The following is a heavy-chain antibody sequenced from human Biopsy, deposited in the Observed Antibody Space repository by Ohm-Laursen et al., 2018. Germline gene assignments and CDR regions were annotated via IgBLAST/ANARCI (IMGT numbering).Heavy chain of an antibody. CDR2: IYYTGSN. CDR1: GDSNGTFH. V-gene: IGHV4-59*01. Sequence: TLSLTWTVSGDSNGTFHWNWIRQSPGKGLEWIGYIYYTGSNNYTPSLKSRVTISVDTSKNQFSLRLNSVTAADTAVYYCARATNSTGWPYYYFYGMDVWGQGTTVIVSS. D-gene: IGHD2/OR15-2a*01. J-gene: IGHJ6*02. CDR3: ARATNSTGWPYYYFYGMDV.